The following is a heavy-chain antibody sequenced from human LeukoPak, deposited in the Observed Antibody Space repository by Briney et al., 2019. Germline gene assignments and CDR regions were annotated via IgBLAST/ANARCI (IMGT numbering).Heavy chain of an antibody. CDR3: ARGDIVATQKGALDI. J-gene: IGHJ3*02. D-gene: IGHD5-12*01. CDR2: IIPIFGTA. V-gene: IGHV1-69*05. Sequence: ASVKVSCKASGGTFSSYAISWVRQAPGQGLEWMGGIIPIFGTANYAQKFQGRVTITTDESTSTAYMELSSLRSEDTAVYYCARGDIVATQKGALDIWGQGTMVTVSS. CDR1: GGTFSSYA.